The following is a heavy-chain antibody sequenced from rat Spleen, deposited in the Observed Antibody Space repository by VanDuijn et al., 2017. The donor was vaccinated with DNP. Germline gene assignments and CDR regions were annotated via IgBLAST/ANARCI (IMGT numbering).Heavy chain of an antibody. J-gene: IGHJ4*01. Sequence: EVQLVESGGGLVQPGRSLKLSCVSSGFTFSDYNMAWVRQAPKKGLEWVATIIYDGSRTYYRDSVKGRFTMSRDNAKSTLYLQMDSLRSEDTATYYCITFEGRNAWGQGTSVTVSS. V-gene: IGHV5S10*01. D-gene: IGHD1-11*01. CDR3: ITFEGRNA. CDR1: GFTFSDYN. CDR2: IIYDGSRT.